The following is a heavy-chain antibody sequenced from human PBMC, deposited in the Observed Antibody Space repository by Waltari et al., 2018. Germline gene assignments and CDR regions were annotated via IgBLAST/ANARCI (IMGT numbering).Heavy chain of an antibody. CDR1: AITFSGYE. Sequence: EVQLVESGGGLVQPGGSLRLSCAVSAITFSGYEMNGVRQAPGRGLGSSSNNANTGTTKHSAGSVQGVFTISEDNARNSLYLQMNSLTVEDTAVYYCAPSGSYYQFLYWGQGTLVTVSS. D-gene: IGHD3-10*01. V-gene: IGHV3-48*03. J-gene: IGHJ4*02. CDR3: APSGSYYQFLY. CDR2: NANTGTTK.